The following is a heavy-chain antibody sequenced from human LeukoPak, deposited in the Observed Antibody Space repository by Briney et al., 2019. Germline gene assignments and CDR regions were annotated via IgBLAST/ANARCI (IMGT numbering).Heavy chain of an antibody. CDR3: AGHCSTTSCYGLDY. CDR2: IYTSGSS. V-gene: IGHV4-4*07. J-gene: IGHJ4*02. Sequence: SETLPLTCTVSGGSISSYYWSWIRQPAGKGLEWIGRIYTSGSSNYNPSLKSRVTMSVDTSKNQFSLKLTSVTAADTAIYYCAGHCSTTSCYGLDYWGQGTLVTVSS. CDR1: GGSISSYY. D-gene: IGHD2-2*01.